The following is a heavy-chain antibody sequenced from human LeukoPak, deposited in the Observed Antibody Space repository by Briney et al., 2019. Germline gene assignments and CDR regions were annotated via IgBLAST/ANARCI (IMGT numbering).Heavy chain of an antibody. D-gene: IGHD6-19*01. V-gene: IGHV3-33*01. CDR1: GFTFSSYG. CDR3: ARDSTVAGTGFY. J-gene: IGHJ4*02. Sequence: PGRSLRLSCAASGFTFSSYGMHWVRQAPGKGLEWVAVIWYDGSNKYYADSVKGRFTISRDNSKNTLYMQMNSLRAEDTAVYYCARDSTVAGTGFYWGQGTLVTVSS. CDR2: IWYDGSNK.